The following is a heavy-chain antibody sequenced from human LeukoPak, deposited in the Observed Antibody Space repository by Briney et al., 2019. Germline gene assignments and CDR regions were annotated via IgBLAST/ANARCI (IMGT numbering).Heavy chain of an antibody. V-gene: IGHV1-24*01. D-gene: IGHD3-9*01. J-gene: IGHJ5*02. CDR1: GYTLTELS. CDR3: ATDTVYYDILTGYYSWFDH. CDR2: FYPEDGET. Sequence: GASVKVSCKVSGYTLTELSMHWLRQAPGKGLEWMGGFYPEDGETIYAQKFQGRVTMTEDTSTDTAYMELSSLRSEDTAVYYCATDTVYYDILTGYYSWFDHWGQGTLVTVSS.